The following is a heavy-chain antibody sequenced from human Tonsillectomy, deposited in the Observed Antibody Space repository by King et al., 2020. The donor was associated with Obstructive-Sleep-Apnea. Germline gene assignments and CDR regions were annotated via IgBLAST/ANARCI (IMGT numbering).Heavy chain of an antibody. D-gene: IGHD3-10*01. Sequence: VQLVESGGGVVQPGTSLRLSCAASGFTFSSYGMHWVRQAPGKGLEWVAFIRYDGSNKYYADSVKGRFTISRDNSKNTLYLQMNSLRAEDTAVYYCANLYGSDMDVWGQGTTVTVSS. CDR3: ANLYGSDMDV. CDR1: GFTFSSYG. CDR2: IRYDGSNK. J-gene: IGHJ6*02. V-gene: IGHV3-30*02.